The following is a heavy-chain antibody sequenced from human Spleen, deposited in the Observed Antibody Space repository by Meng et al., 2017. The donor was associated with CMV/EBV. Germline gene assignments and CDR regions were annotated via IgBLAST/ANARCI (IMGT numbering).Heavy chain of an antibody. J-gene: IGHJ6*02. CDR1: RGSISSSNYY. CDR2: VYHTGST. Sequence: SETLSLTCSVSRGSISSSNYYWSWIRRPPGKGLEWIGYVYHTGSTTYNPSLESRVTISLDRSNNQFSLKLGSVTAADTAVYYCARTVDNFWSRYSPRFGMDVWGQGTTVTVSS. V-gene: IGHV4-61*01. CDR3: ARTVDNFWSRYSPRFGMDV. D-gene: IGHD3-3*01.